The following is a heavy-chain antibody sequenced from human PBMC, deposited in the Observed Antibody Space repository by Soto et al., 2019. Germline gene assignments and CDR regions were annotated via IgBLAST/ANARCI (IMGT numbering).Heavy chain of an antibody. J-gene: IGHJ4*02. Sequence: PSQTLSLTCAISGDSVSSNSAAWYWIRQSPSRGLEWLGRTYYRSKWYNDYAVSVKSRITINPDTSKNQFSLQLNSVTPEDTAVYYCARYPQDVYYDFWSGYSNWGQGTLVTVSS. CDR1: GDSVSSNSAA. CDR2: TYYRSKWYN. D-gene: IGHD3-3*01. V-gene: IGHV6-1*01. CDR3: ARYPQDVYYDFWSGYSN.